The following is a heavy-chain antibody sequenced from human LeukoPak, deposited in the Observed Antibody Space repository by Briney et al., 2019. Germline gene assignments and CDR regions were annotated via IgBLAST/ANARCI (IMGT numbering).Heavy chain of an antibody. CDR1: GGTFSSYA. Sequence: GASVKVSCKASGGTFSSYAISWVRQAPGQGLEWMGGIIPIFGTANYAQKFQGRVTITADESTSTAYMELNSLRAEDTAVYYCAKTQLAGQFDYWGQGTLVTVSS. CDR2: IIPIFGTA. V-gene: IGHV1-69*01. J-gene: IGHJ4*02. D-gene: IGHD6-6*01. CDR3: AKTQLAGQFDY.